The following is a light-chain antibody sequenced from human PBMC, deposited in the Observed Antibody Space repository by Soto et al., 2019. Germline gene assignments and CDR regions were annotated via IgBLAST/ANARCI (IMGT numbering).Light chain of an antibody. J-gene: IGKJ1*01. CDR3: QKDDTAPQT. V-gene: IGKV1-27*01. CDR2: AAS. CDR1: QGIIDY. Sequence: DIQMTQSPSSLSASVGDTVTITCRASQGIIDYLAWYQQRPGKVPKLLIYAASTLQTGVPSRFSGSGAGTDFPLTISSLQPEDVATYYCQKDDTAPQTFGQGTRVEI.